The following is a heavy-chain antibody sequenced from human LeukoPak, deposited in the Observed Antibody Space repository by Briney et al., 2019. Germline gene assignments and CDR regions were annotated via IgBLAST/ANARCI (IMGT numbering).Heavy chain of an antibody. V-gene: IGHV4-34*01. D-gene: IGHD3-10*01. CDR2: INHSGST. CDR1: GGSFSGYY. CDR3: AREGVTMVRDQRGIDY. Sequence: PSETLSLTCAVYGGSFSGYYWSWIRQPPGKGLEWIGEINHSGSTYYNPSLKSRVTISVDTSKNQFSLKLSPVTAADTAVYYCAREGVTMVRDQRGIDYWGQGTLVTVSS. J-gene: IGHJ4*02.